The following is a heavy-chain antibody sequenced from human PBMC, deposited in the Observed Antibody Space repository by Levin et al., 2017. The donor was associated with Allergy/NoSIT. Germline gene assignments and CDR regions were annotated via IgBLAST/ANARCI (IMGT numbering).Heavy chain of an antibody. CDR3: ARDNDYGDNDAFDI. V-gene: IGHV3-30*04. CDR1: GFTFSSYA. CDR2: ISYDGSNK. Sequence: GESLKISCAASGFTFSSYAMHWVRQAPGKGLEWVAVISYDGSNKYYADSVKGRFTISRDNSKNTLYLQMNSLRAEDTAVYYCARDNDYGDNDAFDIWGQGTMVTVSS. D-gene: IGHD4-23*01. J-gene: IGHJ3*02.